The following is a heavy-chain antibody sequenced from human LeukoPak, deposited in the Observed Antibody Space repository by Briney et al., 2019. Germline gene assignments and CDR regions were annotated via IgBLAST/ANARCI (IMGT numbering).Heavy chain of an antibody. J-gene: IGHJ3*02. CDR3: ARQGFSGNYQGDAFDI. Sequence: PSETLSLTCTVSGGSISSYYWSWIRQPPGKGLEWIGYIYYSGSTNCNPSLKSRVTISVDTSKNQFSLKLSSVTAADTAMYYCARQGFSGNYQGDAFDIWGPGTMVTVYS. CDR1: GGSISSYY. V-gene: IGHV4-59*01. CDR2: IYYSGST. D-gene: IGHD1-26*01.